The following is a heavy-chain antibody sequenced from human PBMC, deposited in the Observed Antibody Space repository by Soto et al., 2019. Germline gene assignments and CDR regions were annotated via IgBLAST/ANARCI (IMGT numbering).Heavy chain of an antibody. CDR3: VGDVGFQLIY. D-gene: IGHD2-2*01. V-gene: IGHV3-48*01. CDR1: GFTFSTHS. J-gene: IGHJ4*02. CDR2: ITSSDVT. Sequence: EVQLVESGGGLVQPGGSLSLSCAASGFTFSTHSMNWVRQAPGKGLEWISYITSSDVTMYADSVKGRFTISRDNAKNSLYLQMNSLRGEDTAVYFCVGDVGFQLIYWGQGTLVTVSS.